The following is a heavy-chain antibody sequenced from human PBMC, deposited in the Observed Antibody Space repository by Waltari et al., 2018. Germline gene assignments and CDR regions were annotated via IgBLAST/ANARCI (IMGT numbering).Heavy chain of an antibody. Sequence: QLQLQESGPGLVKPSETLSLTCSVSGGSIISSDYYWGWIRQPPGKGLEWIAHVVSSASTSYNPSLRMRVTIAVDTSNNQFYLKVTSLSAADTAVYYCARVYNTIDYWGQGTLVTVSS. CDR3: ARVYNTIDY. D-gene: IGHD1-20*01. CDR2: VVSSAST. J-gene: IGHJ4*02. V-gene: IGHV4-39*07. CDR1: GGSIISSDYY.